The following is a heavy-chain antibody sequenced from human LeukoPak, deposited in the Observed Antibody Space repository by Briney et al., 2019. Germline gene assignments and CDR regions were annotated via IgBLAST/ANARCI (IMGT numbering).Heavy chain of an antibody. CDR2: IYYSGST. CDR1: GGSISSSTYY. D-gene: IGHD6-19*01. Sequence: PSETLSLTCTDSGGSISSSTYYWGWIRQPPGKGLEWIGSIYYSGSTYYNPSLKSRVTISVDTSKNQFSLKLSSVTAADTAVYYCARSNLWLVVWGQGTLVTVSS. V-gene: IGHV4-39*07. J-gene: IGHJ4*02. CDR3: ARSNLWLVV.